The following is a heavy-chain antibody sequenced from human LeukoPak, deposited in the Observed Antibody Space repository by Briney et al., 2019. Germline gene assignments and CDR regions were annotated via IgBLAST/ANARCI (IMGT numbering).Heavy chain of an antibody. CDR1: GDSISIYY. J-gene: IGHJ4*02. V-gene: IGHV4-4*07. D-gene: IGHD3-22*01. Sequence: SETLSLTCTVSGDSISIYYWSWIRQPAGKGLEWIGRIYTSGSINYNPSLKSRVSMSVDTFKNQFSLKLSSVTAADTAVYYCAMSSGYYPTDIDYWGQGTLVTVSS. CDR2: IYTSGSI. CDR3: AMSSGYYPTDIDY.